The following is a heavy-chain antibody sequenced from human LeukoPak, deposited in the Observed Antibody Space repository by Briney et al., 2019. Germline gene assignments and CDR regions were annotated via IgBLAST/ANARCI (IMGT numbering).Heavy chain of an antibody. J-gene: IGHJ4*02. CDR3: ARHSEQQLDYFDY. CDR2: IYYSGST. Sequence: PSETLSLTCAVYGGSFSGYYWSWIRQPPGKGLEWIGYIYYSGSTNYNPSLKSRVTISVDTSKNQFSLKLSSVTAADTAVYYCARHSEQQLDYFDYWGQGTLVTVSS. CDR1: GGSFSGYY. D-gene: IGHD6-13*01. V-gene: IGHV4-59*08.